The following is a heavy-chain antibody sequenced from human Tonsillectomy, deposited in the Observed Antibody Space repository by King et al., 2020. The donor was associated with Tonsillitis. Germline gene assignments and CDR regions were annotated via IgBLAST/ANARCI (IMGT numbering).Heavy chain of an antibody. Sequence: VQLVESGGGLVRPGGSLRLSCTTSGFSFRTYAMTWVRQPPGKGLEWVSVISGRDGSTYYADSVKGRFSISRDNSRNTLHLQMNRLRAEDTAVYYCAKMGAYGDPSDYWGQGTLVTVSS. CDR3: AKMGAYGDPSDY. CDR1: GFSFRTYA. CDR2: ISGRDGST. D-gene: IGHD4-17*01. V-gene: IGHV3-23*04. J-gene: IGHJ4*02.